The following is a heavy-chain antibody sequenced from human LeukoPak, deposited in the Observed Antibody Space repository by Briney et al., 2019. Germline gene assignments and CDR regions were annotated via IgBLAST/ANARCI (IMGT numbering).Heavy chain of an antibody. J-gene: IGHJ4*02. CDR2: IYYSGST. CDR3: ARQRRVSTDY. CDR1: GGSISSSSYY. Sequence: SETLSLTCTVSGGSISSSSYYWGWIRQPPGKGLEWIGSIYYSGSTYYNPSLKSRVTISVDTSKNQFSLKLSSVTAADTAVYYCARQRRVSTDYWGQGTLVTVSS. V-gene: IGHV4-39*01. D-gene: IGHD5/OR15-5a*01.